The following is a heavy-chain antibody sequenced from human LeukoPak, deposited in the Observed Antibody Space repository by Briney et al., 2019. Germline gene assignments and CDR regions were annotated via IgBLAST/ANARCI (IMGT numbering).Heavy chain of an antibody. V-gene: IGHV3-11*01. Sequence: GGSLRLSCAASGFTFSDYYMSWIRQAPGKGLEWVPYISSSGSTIYYADSVKGRFTISRDNAKNSLYLQMNSLRAEDTAVYYCARDPYMGMGDRSGYYWGQGTLVTVSS. D-gene: IGHD3-22*01. CDR3: ARDPYMGMGDRSGYY. CDR1: GFTFSDYY. J-gene: IGHJ4*02. CDR2: ISSSGSTI.